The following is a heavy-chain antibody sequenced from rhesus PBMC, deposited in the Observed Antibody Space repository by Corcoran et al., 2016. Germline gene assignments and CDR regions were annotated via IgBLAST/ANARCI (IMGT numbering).Heavy chain of an antibody. V-gene: IGHV4-80*01. CDR1: GASIRSYW. CDR3: ARGVGASGISGWF. Sequence: QVQLQESGPGLVQPSETLSLTCAVSGASIRSYWWRWIRPPPGKGLEWVGEISGAGGSTEYIPSPKRRVSMSMCETNNVGSGEMTSVTAADTAVYYGARGVGASGISGWFWGQGVLVTVSS. CDR2: ISGAGGST. J-gene: IGHJ4*01. D-gene: IGHD6-31*01.